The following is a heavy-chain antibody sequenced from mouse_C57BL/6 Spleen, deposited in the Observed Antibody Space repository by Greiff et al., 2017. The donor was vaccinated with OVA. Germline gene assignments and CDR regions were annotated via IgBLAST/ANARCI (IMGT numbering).Heavy chain of an antibody. J-gene: IGHJ2*01. CDR3: ARSDDYDY. CDR2: IHPSGGCT. Sequence: VQLQQPGAELVKPGASVKLSCKASGYTFTSYWMHWVKQRPGQGLEWIGMIHPSGGCTNYNEKFKSKATLTVDKSSSTAYMQLSSLTSEDSAVYYCARSDDYDYWGQGTTLTVSS. CDR1: GYTFTSYW. D-gene: IGHD2-4*01. V-gene: IGHV1-64*01.